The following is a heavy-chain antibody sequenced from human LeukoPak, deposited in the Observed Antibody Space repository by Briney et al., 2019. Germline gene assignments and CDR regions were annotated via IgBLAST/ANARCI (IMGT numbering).Heavy chain of an antibody. J-gene: IGHJ6*03. D-gene: IGHD3-22*01. Sequence: GGSLRLSCAASGFTFSSYGMHWVRQAPGKGLEWVAFIRYDGSNKYYADSVKGRFTISRDNSKNTLYLQMNSLRAEDTAVYYCAKDGYYYDSSGYYWGDYYYYYMDVWGKGTTVTISS. V-gene: IGHV3-30*02. CDR3: AKDGYYYDSSGYYWGDYYYYYMDV. CDR1: GFTFSSYG. CDR2: IRYDGSNK.